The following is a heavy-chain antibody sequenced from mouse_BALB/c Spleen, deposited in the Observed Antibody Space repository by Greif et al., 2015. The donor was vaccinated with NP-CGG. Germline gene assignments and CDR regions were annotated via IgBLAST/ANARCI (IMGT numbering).Heavy chain of an antibody. Sequence: DLVKPGASVKLSCKASGYTFTSYWINWIKQRPGQGLEWIGRIAPGSGSTYDNEMFKGKATLTVDTSSSTAYIQLSSLSSEDSAVYFGARGYGSYWYFDVWGAGTTVTVSS. V-gene: IGHV1S41*01. CDR1: GYTFTSYW. CDR2: IAPGSGST. D-gene: IGHD2-14*01. J-gene: IGHJ1*01. CDR3: ARGYGSYWYFDV.